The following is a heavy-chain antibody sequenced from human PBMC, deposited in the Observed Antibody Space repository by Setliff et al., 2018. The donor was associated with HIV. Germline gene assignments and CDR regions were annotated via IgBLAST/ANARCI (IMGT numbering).Heavy chain of an antibody. CDR1: GDSMSRHY. Sequence: SETLSLTCTVSGDSMSRHYWSWIRQPPGKGLEFIGNIYSNGNTKYNPSLKSRVIMSVDMSNHQVSLRLSSVTAADTAVYYCARGFSVYSSSDPLLNWFGPWGQGTLVTVSS. CDR2: IYSNGNT. V-gene: IGHV4-59*08. J-gene: IGHJ5*02. D-gene: IGHD6-6*01. CDR3: ARGFSVYSSSDPLLNWFGP.